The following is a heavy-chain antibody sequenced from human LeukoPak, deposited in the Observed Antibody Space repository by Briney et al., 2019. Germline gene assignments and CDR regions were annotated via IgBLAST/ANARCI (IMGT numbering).Heavy chain of an antibody. CDR1: GYSFTSYW. D-gene: IGHD4-17*01. V-gene: IGHV5-51*01. Sequence: KYGESLKISCKGSGYSFTSYWIGWVRQMPGKGLEWMGIIYPGDSDTRYSPSFQGQVTISADKSISTAYLQWSSLKASDTAMYYRARVDGDYVDYYYGMDVWGQGTTVTVSS. J-gene: IGHJ6*02. CDR3: ARVDGDYVDYYYGMDV. CDR2: IYPGDSDT.